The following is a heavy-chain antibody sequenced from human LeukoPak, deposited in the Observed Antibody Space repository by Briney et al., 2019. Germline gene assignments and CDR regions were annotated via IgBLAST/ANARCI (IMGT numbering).Heavy chain of an antibody. CDR2: IKQDGTEK. Sequence: GGSLRLSCGASGFSFTTYWMAWDRQAPGKGLEWVANIKQDGTEKYYVDSVRGRFTISRDYARNSLYLQMNSLRAEDTAVYYCAELGITMIGGVWGKGTTVTISS. CDR3: AELGITMIGGV. D-gene: IGHD3-10*02. J-gene: IGHJ6*04. CDR1: GFSFTTYW. V-gene: IGHV3-7*01.